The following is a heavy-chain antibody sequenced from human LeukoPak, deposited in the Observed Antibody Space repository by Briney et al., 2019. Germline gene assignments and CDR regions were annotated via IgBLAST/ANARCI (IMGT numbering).Heavy chain of an antibody. CDR2: ISSSTSHT. CDR1: GFTLRSYE. Sequence: GGSLRLSCAASGFTLRSYEMNWVRQAPGKGLEWVSFISSSTSHTFYADSVKGRFTMFRDTAKNSLYLQMNNLRGEDTALYYCARDISSSTRAFYMWGQGTMVAVS. V-gene: IGHV3-48*03. CDR3: ARDISSSTRAFYM. D-gene: IGHD2-15*01. J-gene: IGHJ3*02.